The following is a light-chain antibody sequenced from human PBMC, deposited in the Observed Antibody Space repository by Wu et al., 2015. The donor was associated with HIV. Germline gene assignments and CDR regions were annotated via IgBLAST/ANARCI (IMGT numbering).Light chain of an antibody. CDR3: QKYDRAPFT. CDR2: AAT. J-gene: IGKJ3*01. CDR1: QEISNY. Sequence: DIQMTQSPSSLSASVGDRVTITCRASQEISNYVAWYQQRPGKVPKLVIHAATTLQAGVPFRFSGTGYGTQFSLTINSLQPEGIGTYYCQKYDRAPFTFGPGTKVNI. V-gene: IGKV1-27*01.